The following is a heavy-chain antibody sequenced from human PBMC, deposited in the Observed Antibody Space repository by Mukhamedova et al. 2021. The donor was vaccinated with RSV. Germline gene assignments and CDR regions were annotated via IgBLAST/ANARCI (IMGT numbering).Heavy chain of an antibody. Sequence: TISVDTSKNQFSLKLSSVTAADTAVYYCARFYLQYDAFDIWGQGTMVTVSS. D-gene: IGHD4-11*01. CDR3: ARFYLQYDAFDI. V-gene: IGHV4-59*01. J-gene: IGHJ3*02.